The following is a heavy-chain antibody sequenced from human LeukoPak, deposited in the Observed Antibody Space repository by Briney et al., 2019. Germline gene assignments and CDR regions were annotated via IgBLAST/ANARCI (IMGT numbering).Heavy chain of an antibody. CDR3: ASLDYGGYAYFDY. V-gene: IGHV1-2*02. CDR1: GYTFTGYY. Sequence: GGSLRLSCLASGYTFTGYYMHWVRQAPGQGLEWMGWINPNSGGTNYAQKFQGRVTMTRDTSISTAYMELSRLRSDDTAVYYCASLDYGGYAYFDYWGQGTLSPSPQ. CDR2: INPNSGGT. D-gene: IGHD4-17*01. J-gene: IGHJ4*02.